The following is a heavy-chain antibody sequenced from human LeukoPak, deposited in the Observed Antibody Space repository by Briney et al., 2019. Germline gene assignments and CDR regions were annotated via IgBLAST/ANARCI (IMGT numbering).Heavy chain of an antibody. CDR1: GFTFSNYG. CDR3: AKDHFGSGTTMDV. D-gene: IGHD3-10*01. J-gene: IGHJ6*02. Sequence: GGSLRPSCAASGFTFSNYGMHWVRQAPGKGLEWVAVISHSGGDKYYADSLKGRFTISRDNSKNALFLQMNSLRDEDTGVYYCAKDHFGSGTTMDVWGQGTTVTVSS. V-gene: IGHV3-30*18. CDR2: ISHSGGDK.